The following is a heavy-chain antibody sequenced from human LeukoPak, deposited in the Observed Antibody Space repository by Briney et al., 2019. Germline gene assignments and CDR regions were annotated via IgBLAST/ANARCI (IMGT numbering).Heavy chain of an antibody. CDR3: AINTSGRYFDY. J-gene: IGHJ4*02. CDR2: ISSSGVGT. Sequence: GGSLRLSCAASGFSFSDYAMTWVRRAPGKGLEWVSSISSSGVGTYYTDSVKGRSAISRDNSKDTLFLQMNSLRVEDSAVYYCAINTSGRYFDYWGQGTLVTVSS. D-gene: IGHD3-22*01. V-gene: IGHV3-23*01. CDR1: GFSFSDYA.